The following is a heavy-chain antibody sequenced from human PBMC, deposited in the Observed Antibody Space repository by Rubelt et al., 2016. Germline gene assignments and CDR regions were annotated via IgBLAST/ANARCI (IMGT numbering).Heavy chain of an antibody. CDR1: GYTFTSYD. J-gene: IGHJ6*02. CDR2: MNPNSGNT. CDR3: ARLSITIFGVVVYYYGMDV. D-gene: IGHD3-3*01. V-gene: IGHV1-8*01. Sequence: QVQLVQSGAEVKKPGASVKVSCKASGYTFTSYDINWVRQATGQGLEWMGWMNPNSGNTGYAQKFQGRVTMTRNTSISTAYMERRSLRSEDTAVYYCARLSITIFGVVVYYYGMDVWGQGTTVTVSS.